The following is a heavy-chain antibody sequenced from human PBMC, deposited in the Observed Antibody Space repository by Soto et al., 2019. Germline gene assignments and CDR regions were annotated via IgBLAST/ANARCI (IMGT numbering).Heavy chain of an antibody. V-gene: IGHV3-23*01. CDR3: ARDDPFDF. CDR2: ISGSGHTI. J-gene: IGHJ4*02. Sequence: PGESLKISCRTSGFTFSGYAMTWVRQAPGKGLQWVAAISGSGHTIWYTDFVTGRFTISRDNSKYTLYLQMDSLRHEDSAVYFCARDDPFDFWGQGTQVTVSS. CDR1: GFTFSGYA.